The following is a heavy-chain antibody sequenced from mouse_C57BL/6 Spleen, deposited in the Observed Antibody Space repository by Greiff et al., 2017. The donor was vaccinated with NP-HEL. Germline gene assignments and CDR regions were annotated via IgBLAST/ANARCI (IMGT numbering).Heavy chain of an antibody. CDR1: GFTFSSYA. D-gene: IGHD1-1*01. CDR3: TRGGTTVVATNFDY. Sequence: EVQRVESGEGLVKPGGSLKLSCAASGFTFSSYAMSWVRQTPEKRLEWVAYISSGGDYIYYADTVKGRFTISRDNARNTLYLQMSSLKSEDTAMYYCTRGGTTVVATNFDYWGQGTTLTVSS. V-gene: IGHV5-9-1*02. CDR2: ISSGGDYI. J-gene: IGHJ2*01.